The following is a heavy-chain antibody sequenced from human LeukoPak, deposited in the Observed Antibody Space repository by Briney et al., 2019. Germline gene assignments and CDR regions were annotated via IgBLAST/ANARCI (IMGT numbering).Heavy chain of an antibody. V-gene: IGHV4-31*03. CDR2: IYYSGST. D-gene: IGHD5-18*01. J-gene: IGHJ4*02. CDR3: ARRAYSYGDFDY. Sequence: PSQTLSLTCTVSGGSISSGGYYWSWIRQHPGKGLEWIGYIYYSGSTYYNPSLKSRVTISVDTPKNQFSLKLSSVTAADTAVYYCARRAYSYGDFDYWGQGTLVTVSS. CDR1: GGSISSGGYY.